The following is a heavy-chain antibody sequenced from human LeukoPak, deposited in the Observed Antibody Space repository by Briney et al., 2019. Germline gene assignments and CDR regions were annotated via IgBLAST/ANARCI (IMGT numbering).Heavy chain of an antibody. Sequence: GGSLRLSCAASGFTFSSYAMTWVRQAPGKGLEWVSAISGSGGSIDYADSVKGRFFISRDNFKNTLYLQMNNLRAEDTAVYYCAKDRSRYYYDSSGYAPGAFDIWGQGTMVTVSS. J-gene: IGHJ3*02. CDR1: GFTFSSYA. V-gene: IGHV3-23*01. D-gene: IGHD3-22*01. CDR2: ISGSGGSI. CDR3: AKDRSRYYYDSSGYAPGAFDI.